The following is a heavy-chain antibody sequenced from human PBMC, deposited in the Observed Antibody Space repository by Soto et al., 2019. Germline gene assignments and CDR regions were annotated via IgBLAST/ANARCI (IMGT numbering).Heavy chain of an antibody. Sequence: QVQLVESGGGLVKPGGSLRLSCAASGFTFSDYYMSWIRQAPGKGLEWVSYISSSSSYTNYADSVKGRFTISRDNAKNSLSLQMSSLTAEDTAVYYCARDHHRYSGYDYVDYWGQGTLVTVSS. CDR1: GFTFSDYY. CDR2: ISSSSSYT. D-gene: IGHD5-12*01. J-gene: IGHJ4*02. CDR3: ARDHHRYSGYDYVDY. V-gene: IGHV3-11*05.